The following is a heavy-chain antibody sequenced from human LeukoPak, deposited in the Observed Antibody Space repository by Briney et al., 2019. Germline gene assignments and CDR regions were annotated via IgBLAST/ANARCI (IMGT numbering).Heavy chain of an antibody. J-gene: IGHJ4*02. D-gene: IGHD3-16*01. CDR3: AKDVRYDYVWGSIDY. CDR2: ISWNSGSI. CDR1: GFTFDDYA. V-gene: IGHV3-9*01. Sequence: GGSLRLSCAASGFTFDDYAMHGVRQAPGKGLEWVSGISWNSGSIGYADSVKGRFTISRDNAKNSLYLQMNSLRAEDTAVYYCAKDVRYDYVWGSIDYWGQGTLVTVSS.